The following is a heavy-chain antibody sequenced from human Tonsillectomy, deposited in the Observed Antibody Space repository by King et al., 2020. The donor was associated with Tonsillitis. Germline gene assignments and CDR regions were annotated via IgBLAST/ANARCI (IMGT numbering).Heavy chain of an antibody. CDR2: INHSGST. D-gene: IGHD3-16*01. CDR3: AGGWNDYVWGSYGVDV. CDR1: GGSFSGYY. V-gene: IGHV4-34*01. J-gene: IGHJ6*02. Sequence: VQLQQWGAGLLKPSETLSLTCAVYGGSFSGYYWIWIRQPPGKGLEWIGEINHSGSTNYNPSLKSRVTISLDTSKNQFALELSSVTAAATAVYYCAGGWNDYVWGSYGVDVWGQGTTVTVSS.